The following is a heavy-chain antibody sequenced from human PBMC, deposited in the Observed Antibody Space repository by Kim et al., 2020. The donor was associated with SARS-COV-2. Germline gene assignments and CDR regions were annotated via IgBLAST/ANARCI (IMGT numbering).Heavy chain of an antibody. Sequence: GGYKKYAASVKGRFTITRDKYKNTVYLQVNSLRVEDTAVYYCARGDTAIDYGGQGTRVTVSS. CDR2: GGYK. CDR3: ARGDTAIDY. J-gene: IGHJ4*02. D-gene: IGHD5-18*01. V-gene: IGHV3-53*01.